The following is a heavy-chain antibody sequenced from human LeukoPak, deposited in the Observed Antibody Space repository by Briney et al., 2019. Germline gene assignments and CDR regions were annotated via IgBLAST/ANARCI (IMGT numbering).Heavy chain of an antibody. CDR3: AREVAVAGTMNWFDP. Sequence: SETLSLTCTVPGGSISSSSYYWGWIRQPPGKGLEWIGSIYYSGSTYYNPSLKSRVTISVDTSKNQFSLKLSSVTAADTAVYYCAREVAVAGTMNWFDPWGQGTLVTVSS. CDR1: GGSISSSSYY. CDR2: IYYSGST. J-gene: IGHJ5*02. D-gene: IGHD6-19*01. V-gene: IGHV4-39*07.